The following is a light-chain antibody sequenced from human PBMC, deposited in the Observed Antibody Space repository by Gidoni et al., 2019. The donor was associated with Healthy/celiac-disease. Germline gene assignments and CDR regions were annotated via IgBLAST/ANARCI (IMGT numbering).Light chain of an antibody. CDR1: SSNIGAGYD. Sequence: QSVLTQPPSVSGPPGQRVTISCTGSSSNIGAGYDVHWYQQLPGTAPKLLIYGNSNRPSGVPDRFSGSKSGTSASLAITGLQAEDEADYYCQSYDSSLPVFGGGTKLTVL. CDR2: GNS. V-gene: IGLV1-40*01. J-gene: IGLJ2*01. CDR3: QSYDSSLPV.